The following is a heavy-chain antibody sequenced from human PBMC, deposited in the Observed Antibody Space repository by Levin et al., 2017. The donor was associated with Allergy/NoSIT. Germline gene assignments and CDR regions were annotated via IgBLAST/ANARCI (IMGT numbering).Heavy chain of an antibody. Sequence: LSLTCAASGFTFNSYAMNWVRQAPGKGLEWVAAITGSGASTFYAQSVKGRFPISRDDSSNTLHLQMTSLRSDDTAVYYCAKDQRFTVTTTCDSWGQGVQVIVSS. J-gene: IGHJ4*02. V-gene: IGHV3-23*01. CDR3: AKDQRFTVTTTCDS. CDR2: ITGSGAST. D-gene: IGHD4-17*01. CDR1: GFTFNSYA.